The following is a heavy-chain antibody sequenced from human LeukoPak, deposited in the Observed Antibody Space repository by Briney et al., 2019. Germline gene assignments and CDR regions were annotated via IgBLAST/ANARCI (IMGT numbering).Heavy chain of an antibody. J-gene: IGHJ6*03. CDR3: ARLATLMVRGVIEAYYYMDV. Sequence: GESLKISCKGSGYSFTSYWIGWVRQMPGKGLEWMGIIYPNDSDTRYSPSFQGQVIISADKSISTAYVQWSSLKASDTAMYCCARLATLMVRGVIEAYYYMDVWGKGTTVTISS. V-gene: IGHV5-51*01. CDR2: IYPNDSDT. D-gene: IGHD3-10*01. CDR1: GYSFTSYW.